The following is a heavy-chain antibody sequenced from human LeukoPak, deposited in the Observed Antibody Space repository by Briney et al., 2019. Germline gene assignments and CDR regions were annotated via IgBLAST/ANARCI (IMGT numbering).Heavy chain of an antibody. CDR2: INHSGST. Sequence: PSETLSLTCAVYGGSFSGYYWSWIRQPPGKGLEWIGEINHSGSTNYNPSLKSRVTISVDTSKNQFSLKLSSVTAADTAVYYCARSSGWRLKFDYWGQGTLVTVSS. J-gene: IGHJ4*02. CDR3: ARSSGWRLKFDY. CDR1: GGSFSGYY. V-gene: IGHV4-34*01. D-gene: IGHD6-19*01.